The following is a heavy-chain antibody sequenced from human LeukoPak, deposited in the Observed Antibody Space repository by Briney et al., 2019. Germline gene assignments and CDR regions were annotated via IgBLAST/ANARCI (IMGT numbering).Heavy chain of an antibody. V-gene: IGHV3-30*03. CDR3: ARDSWGPDY. CDR1: GFPFSNCA. D-gene: IGHD7-27*01. CDR2: ISLDSTNK. Sequence: GGSLSLSCAASGFPFSNCAMHWVRQAPGKGLEWVAIISLDSTNKYYADSVKGRFTISRDNSKNTLYLQMNSLRSEDTAVYYCARDSWGPDYWGQGTLVIVSS. J-gene: IGHJ4*02.